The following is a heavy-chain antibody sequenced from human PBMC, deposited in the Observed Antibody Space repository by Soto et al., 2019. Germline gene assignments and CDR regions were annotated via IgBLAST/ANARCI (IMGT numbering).Heavy chain of an antibody. D-gene: IGHD1-26*01. CDR3: AGGDSGSYYIFDC. Sequence: QVQLVQSGAEVKKPGASVKVSCRASGYTFTTYAMHWVRQAPGQRLEWMGWINAGNGNTKYSQKFQGRVTITRDTSASTAYMELSSLRSEDTAVYYWAGGDSGSYYIFDCWGQGTLCTVSA. J-gene: IGHJ4*02. CDR2: INAGNGNT. CDR1: GYTFTTYA. V-gene: IGHV1-3*01.